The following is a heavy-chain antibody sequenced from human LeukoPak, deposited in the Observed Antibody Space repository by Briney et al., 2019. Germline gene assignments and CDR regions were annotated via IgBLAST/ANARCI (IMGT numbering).Heavy chain of an antibody. Sequence: ASVKVSCKASGYTFTSYAMNWVRQAPGQGLEWMGWINTNTGNPTYAQGFTGRFVFSLDTSVSAAYLQISSLKAVDTAVYYCAREHPYSPSDRFDYWGQGTLVTVSS. CDR1: GYTFTSYA. D-gene: IGHD5-12*01. V-gene: IGHV7-4-1*02. J-gene: IGHJ4*02. CDR2: INTNTGNP. CDR3: AREHPYSPSDRFDY.